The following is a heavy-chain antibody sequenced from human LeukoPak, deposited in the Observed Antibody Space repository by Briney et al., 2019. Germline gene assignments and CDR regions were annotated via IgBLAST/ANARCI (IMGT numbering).Heavy chain of an antibody. CDR1: GYTFTSYG. D-gene: IGHD3-10*01. CDR3: ARDRAVYSSFGSLVD. CDR2: ISAYNGNT. Sequence: PGASVKVSCKASGYTFTSYGISWVRQAPGQGLEWMGWISAYNGNTNYAQKLQGRVTMTTDTSTSTAYMELRSLRSDDTAVYYCARDRAVYSSFGSLVDWGQGTLVTVSS. V-gene: IGHV1-18*01. J-gene: IGHJ4*02.